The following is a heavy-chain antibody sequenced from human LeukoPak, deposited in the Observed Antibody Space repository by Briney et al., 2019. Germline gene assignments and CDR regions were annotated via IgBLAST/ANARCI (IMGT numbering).Heavy chain of an antibody. Sequence: GGSLRLSCAASGFTFSSYAMSWVRQAPGKGLEWVSAISGSGGSTYYADSVKGRFTISRDNSKNTLYLQMNGLRAEDTAVYYCANLGAYYYDSSGYNYWGQGTLVTVSS. J-gene: IGHJ4*02. CDR1: GFTFSSYA. V-gene: IGHV3-23*01. CDR2: ISGSGGST. CDR3: ANLGAYYYDSSGYNY. D-gene: IGHD3-22*01.